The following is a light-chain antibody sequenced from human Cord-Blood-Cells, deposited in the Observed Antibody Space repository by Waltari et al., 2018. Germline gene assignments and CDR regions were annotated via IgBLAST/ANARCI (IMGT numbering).Light chain of an antibody. Sequence: DIQMTQSPSSLSASVGARVTITCRASQSISRYLNWYQQKPGKAPKLLIYAASSLQSGVPSRFSRSRSGTDFTLTISSLQPEVFATYYCQQRGTFGQGTKVEIK. CDR2: AAS. CDR3: QQRGT. CDR1: QSISRY. J-gene: IGKJ1*01. V-gene: IGKV1-39*01.